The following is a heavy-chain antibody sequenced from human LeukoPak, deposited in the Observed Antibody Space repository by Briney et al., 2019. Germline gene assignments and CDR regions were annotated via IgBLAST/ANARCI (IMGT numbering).Heavy chain of an antibody. CDR1: GGSFSGYY. D-gene: IGHD3-3*01. V-gene: IGHV4-59*01. J-gene: IGHJ4*02. CDR2: IYYSGST. CDR3: ASSRYDFWSGYRSTHFDY. Sequence: SETLSLTCAVYGGSFSGYYWSWIRQPPGKGLEWIGYIYYSGSTNYNPSLKSRVTISVDTSKNQFSLKLSSVTAADTAVYYCASSRYDFWSGYRSTHFDYWGQGTLVTVSS.